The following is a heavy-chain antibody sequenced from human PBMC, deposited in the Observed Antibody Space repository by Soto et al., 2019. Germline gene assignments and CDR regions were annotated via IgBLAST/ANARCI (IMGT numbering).Heavy chain of an antibody. CDR2: IYYSGST. Sequence: YGTLSLTCTFPGGSVNIGTYYWSWIRQPPGKGLEWIGHIYYSGSTNYNPSLKSRVTISVDTSKNQFSLKLSSVTAADTAVYYCARRRSGYEFFAFVIWGQGTLVTVS. D-gene: IGHD5-12*01. J-gene: IGHJ3*02. CDR1: GGSVNIGTYY. V-gene: IGHV4-61*01. CDR3: ARRRSGYEFFAFVI.